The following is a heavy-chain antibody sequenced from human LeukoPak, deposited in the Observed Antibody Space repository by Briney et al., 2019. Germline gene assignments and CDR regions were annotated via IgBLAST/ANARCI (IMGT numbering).Heavy chain of an antibody. D-gene: IGHD1-26*01. CDR3: ARGSSGSYYYYYMDV. J-gene: IGHJ6*03. Sequence: SETLSLTCTVSGGSISSYYWSWIRQPAGKGLEWIGRIYTSGSANYNPSPKSRVAMSVDTSKNQFSLKLSSVTAADTAVYYCARGSSGSYYYYYMDVWGKGTTVTVSS. CDR2: IYTSGSA. V-gene: IGHV4-4*07. CDR1: GGSISSYY.